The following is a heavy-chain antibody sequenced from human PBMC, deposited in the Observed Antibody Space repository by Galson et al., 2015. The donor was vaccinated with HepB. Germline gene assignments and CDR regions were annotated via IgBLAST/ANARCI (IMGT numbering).Heavy chain of an antibody. CDR3: ARRQYYDFWSGPSCLDY. Sequence: SLRLSCAASGFTFSSYWMSWVRQAPGKGLEWVANIKQDGSEKYYVDSVKGRFTISRDNAKNSLYLQMNSLRAEDTAVYYCARRQYYDFWSGPSCLDYWGQGTLVTVSS. CDR1: GFTFSSYW. D-gene: IGHD3-3*01. J-gene: IGHJ4*02. CDR2: IKQDGSEK. V-gene: IGHV3-7*01.